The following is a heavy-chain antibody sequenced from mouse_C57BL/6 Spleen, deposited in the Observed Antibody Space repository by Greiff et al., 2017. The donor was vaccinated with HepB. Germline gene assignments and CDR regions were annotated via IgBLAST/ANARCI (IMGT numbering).Heavy chain of an antibody. CDR2: IYPGDGDT. J-gene: IGHJ1*03. CDR3: ARNYDDDLGYFDV. Sequence: QVQLQQSGPELVKPGASVKISCKASGYAFSSSWMNWVKQRPGKGLEWIGRIYPGDGDTNYNGKFKGKATLTADKSSSTAYMQLSSLTSEDSAVYFCARNYDDDLGYFDVWGTGTTVTVSS. V-gene: IGHV1-82*01. D-gene: IGHD2-4*01. CDR1: GYAFSSSW.